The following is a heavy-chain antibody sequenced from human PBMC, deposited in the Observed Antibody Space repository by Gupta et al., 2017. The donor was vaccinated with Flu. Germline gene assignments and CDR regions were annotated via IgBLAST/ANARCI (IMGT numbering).Heavy chain of an antibody. V-gene: IGHV3-74*01. Sequence: SWLQWVRQAPGKGLVWVSRINPDGSSTTYADSVKGRFTISRDNAKNTLYLQMNSLRAEDTAVYYCATVTTGCWGQGTLVTVSS. CDR3: ATVTTGC. D-gene: IGHD4-17*01. J-gene: IGHJ4*02. CDR1: SW. CDR2: INPDGSST.